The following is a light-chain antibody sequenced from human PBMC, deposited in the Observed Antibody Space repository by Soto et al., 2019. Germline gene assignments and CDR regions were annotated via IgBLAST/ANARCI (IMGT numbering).Light chain of an antibody. V-gene: IGLV1-40*01. CDR1: SSNIGANYD. Sequence: RTPPPSVSGAPGQRVTISCTGSSSNIGANYDVHWYQHRPGTAPKLLIFGNTNRPSGVPDRFSGSKSGTSASLAITGLQAEDEGDYYCQSYDSTLSARYVFGTGTKVTVL. J-gene: IGLJ1*01. CDR2: GNT. CDR3: QSYDSTLSARYV.